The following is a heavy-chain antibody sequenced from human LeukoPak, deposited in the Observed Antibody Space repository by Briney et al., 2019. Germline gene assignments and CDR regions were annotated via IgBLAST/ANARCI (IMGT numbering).Heavy chain of an antibody. D-gene: IGHD6-13*01. Sequence: PGGSLRLSWAASGFTFSSYSMNWVRQAPGKGLEWVSYISSSSSTIYYADSVKGRFTISRDNAKNSLYLQMNSLRAEDTAVYYCARAGDSSSWNYYYYYYMDVWGKGTTVTVSS. CDR3: ARAGDSSSWNYYYYYYMDV. CDR1: GFTFSSYS. V-gene: IGHV3-48*04. CDR2: ISSSSSTI. J-gene: IGHJ6*03.